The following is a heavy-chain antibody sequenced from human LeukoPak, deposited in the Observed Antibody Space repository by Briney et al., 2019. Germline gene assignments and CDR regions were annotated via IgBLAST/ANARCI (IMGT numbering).Heavy chain of an antibody. CDR1: GGSISSYY. V-gene: IGHV4-59*01. CDR2: IYDSGSS. CDR3: ARAYRQSHDH. D-gene: IGHD2-21*01. Sequence: SETLSLTCTVSGGSISSYYWSWIRQPPGKGLEWIGYIYDSGSSNYNPSLKSRVTMSVDTSKNQFSLKLNSVTAADTAAYYCARAYRQSHDHWGQGTLVTVSS. J-gene: IGHJ4*02.